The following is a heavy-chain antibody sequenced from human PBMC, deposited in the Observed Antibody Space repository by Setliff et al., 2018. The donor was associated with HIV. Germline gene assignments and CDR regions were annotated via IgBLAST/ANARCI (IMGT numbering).Heavy chain of an antibody. CDR2: INHSGST. CDR1: GGSLSGYY. D-gene: IGHD3-9*01. J-gene: IGHJ4*02. V-gene: IGHV4-34*01. Sequence: SETLSLTCAVYGGSLSGYYWSWIRQSPGKGLEWIGEINHSGSTNYNPSLKSRVIISIDTSKKQFSLKLTSVTAADTATYYCAAPRGMSTILVYWGQGSLVTVSS. CDR3: AAPRGMSTILVY.